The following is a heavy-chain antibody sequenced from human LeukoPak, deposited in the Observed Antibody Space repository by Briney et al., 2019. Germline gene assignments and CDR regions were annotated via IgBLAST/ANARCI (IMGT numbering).Heavy chain of an antibody. CDR2: IYSSGSA. CDR1: GDSIRSGGYY. D-gene: IGHD2-15*01. J-gene: IGHJ4*02. V-gene: IGHV4-31*01. Sequence: PSETLSLTCTVSGDSIRSGGYYWSWIRQPPGKGLEWIGYIYSSGSAYYNPSLKSLVTISVDTSNNQFSLKLSSVTAADTAVYYCARGGVVVAATPDYWGQGTLVSVSS. CDR3: ARGGVVVAATPDY.